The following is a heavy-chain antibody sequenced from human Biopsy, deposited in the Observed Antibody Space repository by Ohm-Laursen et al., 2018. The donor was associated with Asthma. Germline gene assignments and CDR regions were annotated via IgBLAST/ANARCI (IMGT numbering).Heavy chain of an antibody. D-gene: IGHD1-26*01. CDR2: PHHSGYN. Sequence: SVTLSLTCAVYGGSFSSNYWSWIRQTPGKGLEWLGDPHHSGYNNHNPSLRSRTTLSVDTAKNQFPRRLTSVTAADTAVYYCARGSSSRLSQWELLVSGGKRAHSYYGMDVWGQGTTVTVSS. J-gene: IGHJ6*02. CDR1: GGSFSSNY. V-gene: IGHV4-34*04. CDR3: ARGSSSRLSQWELLVSGGKRAHSYYGMDV.